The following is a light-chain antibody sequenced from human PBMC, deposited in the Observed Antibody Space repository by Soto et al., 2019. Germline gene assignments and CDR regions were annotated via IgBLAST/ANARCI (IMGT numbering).Light chain of an antibody. Sequence: QAVVTQEPSFSVSPGGTVTLTCGLSSGSVSTSYYPSWYQQTPGQAPRTLIYSTNTRSSGVPDRVSGSILGNKADLTITCAQADDESDYYCVRYMGIGIWVVGGGTKLPS. CDR2: STN. V-gene: IGLV8-61*01. CDR1: SGSVSTSYY. CDR3: VRYMGIGIWV. J-gene: IGLJ3*02.